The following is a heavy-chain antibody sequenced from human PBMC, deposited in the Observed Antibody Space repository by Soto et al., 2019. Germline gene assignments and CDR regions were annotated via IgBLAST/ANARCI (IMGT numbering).Heavy chain of an antibody. J-gene: IGHJ4*02. D-gene: IGHD2-15*01. CDR2: ISSSSSTK. Sequence: EVQVVESGGGLVQPGGSLRLSCAASGFTFSSYSMNWVRQAPGKGLEWVSYISSSSSTKFYADSVKGRFTISRDNARNSLYAPMNSLRAEETAVYYCARDIDGGGQGTLVTVSS. V-gene: IGHV3-48*01. CDR1: GFTFSSYS. CDR3: ARDIDG.